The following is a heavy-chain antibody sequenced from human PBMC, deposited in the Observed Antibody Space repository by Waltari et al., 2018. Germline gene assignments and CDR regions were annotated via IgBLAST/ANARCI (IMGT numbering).Heavy chain of an antibody. D-gene: IGHD3-9*01. V-gene: IGHV4-59*01. Sequence: QVQLQESGPGLVKPSETLSLTCTVSGGSISSYYWSWIRQPPGKGLEWIGYIYYSGSTNYNPSLKSRVTISVDTSKNQFSLKLSSVTAADTAVYYCARMYYDILTGYYPDAFDIWGQGTMVTVSS. CDR1: GGSISSYY. J-gene: IGHJ3*02. CDR2: IYYSGST. CDR3: ARMYYDILTGYYPDAFDI.